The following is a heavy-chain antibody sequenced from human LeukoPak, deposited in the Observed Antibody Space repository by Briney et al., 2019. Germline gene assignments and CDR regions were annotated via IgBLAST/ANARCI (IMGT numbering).Heavy chain of an antibody. V-gene: IGHV3-43*01. CDR2: ISWDGGSA. CDR1: GFTFDDYT. Sequence: PGGSLRLSCAASGFTFDDYTMHWVRQAPGKGLEWVSLISWDGGSAYYAGSVKGRFTISRDNSKNSLYLQMNSLRTEDTALYYCVREHGAVRAFDIWGQGTMVTDSS. D-gene: IGHD3-10*02. J-gene: IGHJ3*02. CDR3: VREHGAVRAFDI.